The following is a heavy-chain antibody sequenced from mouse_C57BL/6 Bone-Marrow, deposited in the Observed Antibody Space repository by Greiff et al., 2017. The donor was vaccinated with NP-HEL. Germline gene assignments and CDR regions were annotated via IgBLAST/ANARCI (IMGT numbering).Heavy chain of an antibody. V-gene: IGHV5-15*01. CDR3: ARQNWDEGYAMDY. CDR1: GFTFSDYG. CDR2: ISNLAYSI. D-gene: IGHD4-1*01. Sequence: VQLKESGGGLVQPGGSLKLSCAASGFTFSDYGMAWVRQAPRKGPEWVAFISNLAYSIYYADTVTGRFPISRENAKNTLYLEMSSLRSEDTAMYYCARQNWDEGYAMDYWGQGTSVTVSS. J-gene: IGHJ4*01.